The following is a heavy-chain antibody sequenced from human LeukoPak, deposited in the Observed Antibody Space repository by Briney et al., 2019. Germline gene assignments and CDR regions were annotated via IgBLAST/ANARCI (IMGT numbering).Heavy chain of an antibody. CDR1: GFTFSSYW. Sequence: PGGSLRLSCAASGFTFSSYWMSWVRQAPGKGLEWVANIKQDGSEKYYVDSVKGRFTISRDNAKNSLYLQMNSLRAEGTAVYYCARVGATVTNPGGDYYYYYYMDVWGKGTTVTISS. D-gene: IGHD4-17*01. CDR2: IKQDGSEK. V-gene: IGHV3-7*01. J-gene: IGHJ6*03. CDR3: ARVGATVTNPGGDYYYYYYMDV.